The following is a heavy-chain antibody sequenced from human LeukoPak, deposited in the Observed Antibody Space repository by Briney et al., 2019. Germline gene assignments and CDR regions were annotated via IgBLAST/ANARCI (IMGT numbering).Heavy chain of an antibody. D-gene: IGHD6-19*01. V-gene: IGHV1-69*04. Sequence: SVKVSCKASGGTFSSYAISWVRQAPGQGLEWMGRIIPILGIANYAQKFQGRVTITADKSTSTAYMELSSLRSEDTAVYFCAKVTIAVAGPQGDLGYWGQGTLVTVSS. CDR2: IIPILGIA. J-gene: IGHJ4*02. CDR3: AKVTIAVAGPQGDLGY. CDR1: GGTFSSYA.